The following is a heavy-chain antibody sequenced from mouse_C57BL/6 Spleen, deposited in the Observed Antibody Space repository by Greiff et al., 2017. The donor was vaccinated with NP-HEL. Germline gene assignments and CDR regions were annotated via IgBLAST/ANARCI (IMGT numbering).Heavy chain of an antibody. V-gene: IGHV5-17*01. D-gene: IGHD3-3*01. CDR2: ISSGSSTI. CDR1: GFTFSDYG. J-gene: IGHJ1*03. CDR3: ARKEGPYWYFDV. Sequence: DVHLVESGGGLVKPGGSLKLSCAASGFTFSDYGMHWVRQAPEKGLEWVAYISSGSSTIYYADTVKGRFTISRDNAKNTLFLQMTSLRSEDTAMYYCARKEGPYWYFDVWGTGTTVTVSS.